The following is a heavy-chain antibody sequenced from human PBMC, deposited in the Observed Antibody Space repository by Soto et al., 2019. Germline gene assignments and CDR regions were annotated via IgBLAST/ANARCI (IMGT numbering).Heavy chain of an antibody. CDR1: GFTFSSYW. D-gene: IGHD6-6*01. J-gene: IGHJ6*04. CDR3: AREIAARL. CDR2: IKQDGSEE. V-gene: IGHV3-7*01. Sequence: EVQLVESGGGLVQPGGSLRLSCAASGFTFSSYWMSWFRQAPGKGLEWVANIKQDGSEENYVDSVKGRFTISRDNAKNALYLQINSRRVEDTAVYYCAREIAARLWCKGTTVTVSS.